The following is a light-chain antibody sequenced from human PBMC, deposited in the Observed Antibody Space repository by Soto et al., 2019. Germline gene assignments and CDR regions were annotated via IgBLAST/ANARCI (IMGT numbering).Light chain of an antibody. CDR1: RSVSRY. CDR3: QQRSDWPLLT. V-gene: IGKV3-11*01. J-gene: IGKJ4*01. Sequence: EIVLTQSPATLSLSPGERATLSCRASRSVSRYLAWYQQKPGQAPRLLIYDASNRATGIPARFSGSGSGTDFTLTISPLEPEDFAVYYCQQRSDWPLLTFGGGTKVEIE. CDR2: DAS.